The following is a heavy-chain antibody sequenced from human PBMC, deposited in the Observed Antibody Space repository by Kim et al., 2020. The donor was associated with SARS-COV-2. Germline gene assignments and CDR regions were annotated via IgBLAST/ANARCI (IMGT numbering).Heavy chain of an antibody. CDR3: AKGQGSGYHPGYYYYYGMDV. CDR1: GFTFSSYA. V-gene: IGHV3-23*01. D-gene: IGHD3-22*01. J-gene: IGHJ6*02. Sequence: GGSLRLSCAASGFTFSSYAMSWVRQAPGKGLEWVSAISGSGGSTYYADSVKGRFTISRDNSKNTLYLQMNSLRAEDTAVYYCAKGQGSGYHPGYYYYYGMDVWGQGTTVTVSS. CDR2: ISGSGGST.